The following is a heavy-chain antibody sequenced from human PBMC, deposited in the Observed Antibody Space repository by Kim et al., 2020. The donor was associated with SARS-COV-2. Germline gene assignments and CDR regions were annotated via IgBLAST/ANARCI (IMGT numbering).Heavy chain of an antibody. V-gene: IGHV1-46*01. CDR3: ARNSGSGFDY. CDR2: INPSGGST. CDR1: GYTFISYY. J-gene: IGHJ4*02. Sequence: ASVKVSCKASGYTFISYYMLWVRQAPGQGLEWMGIINPSGGSTSYAQKFQGRVTMTRDTSTSTVSMELSNLRSEDTAVYYCARNSGSGFDYWGQGTLVTVSS. D-gene: IGHD2-15*01.